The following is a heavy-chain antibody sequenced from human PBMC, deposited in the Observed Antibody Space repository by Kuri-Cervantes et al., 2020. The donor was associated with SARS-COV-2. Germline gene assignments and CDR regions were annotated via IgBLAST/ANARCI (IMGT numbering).Heavy chain of an antibody. V-gene: IGHV3-21*01. D-gene: IGHD3-22*01. CDR2: ISSSGTYK. CDR1: GFTFSSYE. CDR3: ARAGYYSDGSGYSHSYYGMDV. Sequence: GESLKISCAASGFTFSSYEMNWVRQAPGKGLEWVSSISSSGTYKNYADSVKGRFTISRDNAKNSLYLQMNSLRAEDTAVYYCARAGYYSDGSGYSHSYYGMDVWGQGTTVTVSS. J-gene: IGHJ6*02.